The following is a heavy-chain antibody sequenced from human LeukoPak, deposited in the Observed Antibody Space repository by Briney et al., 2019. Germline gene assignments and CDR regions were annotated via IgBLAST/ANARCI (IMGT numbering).Heavy chain of an antibody. CDR3: ATSPCSGGSCFSGYFDY. Sequence: GGSLRLYCAASGFTFSSYAMSWVRQAPGKGLEWVSAISGSGGSTYYADSVKGRFTISRDNSKNTLYLQMNSLRAEDTAVYFCATSPCSGGSCFSGYFDYWGQGTLVTVSS. J-gene: IGHJ4*02. CDR2: ISGSGGST. CDR1: GFTFSSYA. V-gene: IGHV3-23*01. D-gene: IGHD2-15*01.